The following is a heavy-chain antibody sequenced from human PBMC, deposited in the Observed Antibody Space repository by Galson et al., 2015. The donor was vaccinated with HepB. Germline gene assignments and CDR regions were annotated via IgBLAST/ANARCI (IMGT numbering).Heavy chain of an antibody. CDR2: TYYRSKWYN. V-gene: IGHV6-1*01. J-gene: IGHJ6*02. CDR1: GDSVSSNSAA. D-gene: IGHD3-10*01. CDR3: ARGRYYYGSGTVYYYGMDV. Sequence: CAISGDSVSSNSAAWNWIRQSPSRGLEWLGRTYYRSKWYNDYAVSVKSRITINPDTSKNQFSLQLNSVTPEDTAVYYCARGRYYYGSGTVYYYGMDVWGQGTTVTVSS.